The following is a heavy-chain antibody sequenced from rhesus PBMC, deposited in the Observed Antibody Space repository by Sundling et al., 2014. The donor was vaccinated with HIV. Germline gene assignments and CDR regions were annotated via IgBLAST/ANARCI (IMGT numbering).Heavy chain of an antibody. CDR1: GGSISDNYY. CDR2: IYGSGGTT. D-gene: IGHD1-1*01. Sequence: QVQLQESGPGLVKPSETLSLTCAVSGGSISDNYYWNWIRQPPGKGLEWIGNIYGSGGTTYYNPSLKSRVTISKDTSKNQFSLKLSSVTAADTAVYYCARIRFGWNFQDYFDYWGQGVLVTVSS. J-gene: IGHJ4*01. CDR3: ARIRFGWNFQDYFDY. V-gene: IGHV4S9*01.